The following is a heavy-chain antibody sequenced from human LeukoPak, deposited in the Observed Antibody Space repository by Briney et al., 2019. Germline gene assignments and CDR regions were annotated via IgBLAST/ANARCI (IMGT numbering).Heavy chain of an antibody. V-gene: IGHV1-2*02. J-gene: IGHJ4*02. D-gene: IGHD6-13*01. CDR2: INPNSGGT. CDR1: GYTFTGYY. Sequence: GASVKVSCKASGYTFTGYYIHWVRQAPGQGLEWMGWINPNSGGTNYAQKFQGRVTMTRDTSISTAYMELSRLRSDDTAVYYCATHSLSSSWYDYWGQGTLVTVSS. CDR3: ATHSLSSSWYDY.